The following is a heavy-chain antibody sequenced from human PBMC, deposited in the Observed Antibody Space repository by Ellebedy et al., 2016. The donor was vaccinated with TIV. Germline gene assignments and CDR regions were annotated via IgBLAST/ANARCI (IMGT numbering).Heavy chain of an antibody. J-gene: IGHJ4*02. V-gene: IGHV3-66*04. Sequence: GESLKISCAAASGFTVSSYYLAWVRQAPAKGLEWVSVIYSGDSTYYADSVKGRFIISRDKSTNTLFLQMNSLKTEDTAVYFCVRHWQWGYWGQGTLVTVSS. CDR2: IYSGDST. CDR3: VRHWQWGY. D-gene: IGHD2-8*01. CDR1: GFTVSSYY.